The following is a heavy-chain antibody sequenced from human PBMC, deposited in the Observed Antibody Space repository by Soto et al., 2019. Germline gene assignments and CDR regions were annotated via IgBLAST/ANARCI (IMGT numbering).Heavy chain of an antibody. CDR2: ITDGGGST. V-gene: IGHV3-23*01. CDR3: AKLCWKPRYFDC. D-gene: IGHD1-1*01. J-gene: IGHJ4*02. CDR1: GFTFTNVA. Sequence: PGGSLRLSCVASGFTFTNVAMTWVRQAPGKGLEWVSSITDGGGSTDYADSVKGRFTISRDNSKSTLYLQMNNLRADDTAVYYCAKLCWKPRYFDCWGQGGTVTVSS.